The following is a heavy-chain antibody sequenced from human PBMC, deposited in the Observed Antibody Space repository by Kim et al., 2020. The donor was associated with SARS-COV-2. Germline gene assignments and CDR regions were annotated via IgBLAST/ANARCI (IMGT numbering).Heavy chain of an antibody. J-gene: IGHJ4*02. Sequence: GGSLRLSCAASGFVFSSYAMHWVRQAPGKRLEWVAVISYDGSNKYYADSVKGRFTISRDNSKNTLYLQMNSLRDEDTAVYYCARDVSSSCLDYWGQGTLVTVSS. CDR3: ARDVSSSCLDY. CDR1: GFVFSSYA. D-gene: IGHD6-13*01. CDR2: ISYDGSNK. V-gene: IGHV3-30-3*01.